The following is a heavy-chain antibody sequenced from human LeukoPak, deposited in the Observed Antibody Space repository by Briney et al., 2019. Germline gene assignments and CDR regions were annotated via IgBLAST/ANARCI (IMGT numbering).Heavy chain of an antibody. J-gene: IGHJ4*02. CDR2: IGGSGGTT. D-gene: IGHD6-19*01. CDR1: GFTFNSYA. V-gene: IGHV3-23*01. CDR3: AKALSSGWLYYFDY. Sequence: HPGGSLRLSCAASGFTFNSYAMSWVRQAPGKGLEWVSAIGGSGGTTYLADSVKGRFTISRDNSKNTLYLQMNSLRAEDTAVYYRAKALSSGWLYYFDYWGQGTLVTVSS.